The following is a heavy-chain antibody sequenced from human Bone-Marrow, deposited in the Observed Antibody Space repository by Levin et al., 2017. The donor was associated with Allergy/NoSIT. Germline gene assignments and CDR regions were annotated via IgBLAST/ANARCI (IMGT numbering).Heavy chain of an antibody. V-gene: IGHV3-21*01. CDR3: ARDIPYCSSTSCYLGVDYYYYGMDV. CDR1: GFTFSSYS. J-gene: IGHJ6*02. D-gene: IGHD2-2*01. Sequence: GESLKISCAASGFTFSSYSMNWVRQAPGKGLEWVSSISSSSSYIYYADSVKGRFTISRDNAKNSLYLQMNSLRAEDTAVYYCARDIPYCSSTSCYLGVDYYYYGMDVWGQGTTVTVSS. CDR2: ISSSSSYI.